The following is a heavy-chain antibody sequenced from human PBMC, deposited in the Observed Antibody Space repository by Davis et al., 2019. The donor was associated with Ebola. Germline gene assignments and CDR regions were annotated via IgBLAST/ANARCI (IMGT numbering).Heavy chain of an antibody. J-gene: IGHJ4*02. D-gene: IGHD6-19*01. Sequence: SGPTLVKPTQTLTLTCTFSGFSLSTSGMRVSWIRQPPGKALEWLARIDWDDDKFYSTSLKTRLTISKDTSKNQVVLTMTNMDPVDTATYYCARIAVAGNYFDYWGQGTLVTVSS. CDR2: IDWDDDK. V-gene: IGHV2-70*04. CDR3: ARIAVAGNYFDY. CDR1: GFSLSTSGMR.